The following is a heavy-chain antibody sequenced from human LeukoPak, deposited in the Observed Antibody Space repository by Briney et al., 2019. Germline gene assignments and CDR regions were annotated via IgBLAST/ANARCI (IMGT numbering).Heavy chain of an antibody. V-gene: IGHV4-39*01. Sequence: SETLSLTCTVSGGPISSSSYYWGWIRQPPGKGLEWIGSIYYSGSTYYNPSLKSRVTISVDTSKNQFSLKLSSVTAADTAVYYCARVLGYFDWLSHYYYYGMDVWGQGTTVTVSS. J-gene: IGHJ6*02. D-gene: IGHD3-9*01. CDR2: IYYSGST. CDR1: GGPISSSSYY. CDR3: ARVLGYFDWLSHYYYYGMDV.